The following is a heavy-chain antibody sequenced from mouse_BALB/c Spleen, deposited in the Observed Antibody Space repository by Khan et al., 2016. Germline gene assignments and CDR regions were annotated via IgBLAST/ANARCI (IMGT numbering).Heavy chain of an antibody. CDR3: ARVLYYDLGVFAY. V-gene: IGHV2-6-7*01. Sequence: QVQLKESGPGLVAPSQSLSITCTVSGFSFTGYGVNWVRQPPGKGLEWLGMIWGDGSTDYNSALKSRQSIIKGNSKSQVFLNMNSLQTDDTAMYYWARVLYYDLGVFAYWGQGTLVTVSA. D-gene: IGHD2-4*01. CDR1: GFSFTGYG. J-gene: IGHJ3*01. CDR2: IWGDGST.